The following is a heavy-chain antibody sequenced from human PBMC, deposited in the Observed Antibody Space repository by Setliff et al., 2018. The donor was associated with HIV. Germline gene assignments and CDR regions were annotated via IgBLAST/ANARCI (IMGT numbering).Heavy chain of an antibody. CDR2: INPSGGST. J-gene: IGHJ4*02. Sequence: ASVKVSCKASGYTFTSYYMHWVRQAPGQGLEWMGIINPSGGSTSYAQKFQGRVTMTTDTSTSTAYMELRSLRSDDTAVYYCARSEGQWLRPEGALCDYWGQGTLVTVS. V-gene: IGHV1-46*01. CDR1: GYTFTSYY. CDR3: ARSEGQWLRPEGALCDY. D-gene: IGHD5-12*01.